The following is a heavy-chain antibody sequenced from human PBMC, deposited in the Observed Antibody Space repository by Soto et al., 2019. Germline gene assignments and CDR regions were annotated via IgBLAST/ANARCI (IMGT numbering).Heavy chain of an antibody. CDR3: GGQDYGAKGYYFEN. J-gene: IGHJ4*02. D-gene: IGHD4-17*01. Sequence: QLKLQESGSGLVKPSESLSLTCIVSTGSISSRSSYWGWIRQTPGQGLEWIGSIYYIGNTYYNPSLKSRVTISIDTSKTQFSLKMNSVTAADTAVYFCGGQDYGAKGYYFENWCQGALVTGST. V-gene: IGHV4-39*01. CDR2: IYYIGNT. CDR1: TGSISSRSSY.